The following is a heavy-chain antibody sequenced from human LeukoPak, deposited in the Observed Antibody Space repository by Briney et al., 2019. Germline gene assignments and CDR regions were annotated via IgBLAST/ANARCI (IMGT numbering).Heavy chain of an antibody. CDR1: GFRLSNYN. Sequence: GGSLRLSCAASGFRLSNYNMNWVRQTPGKGLEWISYISTSGNTIYYTDSVKGRFTVSRDNAKNSLYLQMNSLRAEDTAIYYCAREDDWNYEDYWGQGTLVTVSS. V-gene: IGHV3-48*03. D-gene: IGHD1-7*01. CDR2: ISTSGNTI. CDR3: AREDDWNYEDY. J-gene: IGHJ4*02.